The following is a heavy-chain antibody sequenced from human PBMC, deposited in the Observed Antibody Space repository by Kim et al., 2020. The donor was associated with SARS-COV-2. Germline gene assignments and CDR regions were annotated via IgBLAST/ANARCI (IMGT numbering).Heavy chain of an antibody. CDR3: AKGCGYSGHEATFDY. J-gene: IGHJ4*02. D-gene: IGHD5-12*01. CDR1: GFTFSSYA. CDR2: ISGSGGST. Sequence: GGSLRLSCAASGFTFSSYAMSWVRQAPGKGLEWVSAISGSGGSTYYADSVKGRFTISRDNSKNTLYLQMNSLRAEDTAVYYCAKGCGYSGHEATFDYWGQGTLVTVSS. V-gene: IGHV3-23*01.